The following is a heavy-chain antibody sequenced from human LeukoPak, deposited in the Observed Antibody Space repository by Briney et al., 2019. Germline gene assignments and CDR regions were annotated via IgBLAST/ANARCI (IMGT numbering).Heavy chain of an antibody. CDR1: GFTFSRYS. CDR3: TTAPRSWGLAY. J-gene: IGHJ4*02. CDR2: IKSKVDGGTT. Sequence: GGSLRLSCAASGFTFSRYSMNWVRQAPGKGLEWVGRIKSKVDGGTTDYAAPVKGRFSISRDDSKNTLYLQMNGLSTEDTAVYYCTTAPRSWGLAYWGQGTLVTVSS. D-gene: IGHD3-16*01. V-gene: IGHV3-15*01.